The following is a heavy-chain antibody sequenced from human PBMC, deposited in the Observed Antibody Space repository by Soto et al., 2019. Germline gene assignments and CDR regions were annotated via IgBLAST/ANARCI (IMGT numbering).Heavy chain of an antibody. V-gene: IGHV4-39*01. CDR3: ARLDYGDSGLDS. J-gene: IGHJ4*02. D-gene: IGHD4-17*01. CDR1: GGSISSTTYY. Sequence: QLQLQESGPGLVKPSETLSLTCTVSGGSISSTTYYWGWIRQPPGKGLEWIGSIYYSGSTYYNPSLKSRVTISVDMPKNQFSLKLSSVTAADTAVYYCARLDYGDSGLDSWGQGTLVTVSS. CDR2: IYYSGST.